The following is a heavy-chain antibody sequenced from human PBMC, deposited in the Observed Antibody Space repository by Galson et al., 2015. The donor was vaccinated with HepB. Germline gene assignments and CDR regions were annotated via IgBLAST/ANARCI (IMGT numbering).Heavy chain of an antibody. Sequence: SLRLSCAASGFTFKTHSMNWVRQAPGKGLEWDSYISSSSSAIYYADSVKGRFTIFRDNAKNSLYLQMNSLRTADTAVYYCARDLPWSFRGSGMDVWGQGPMVTVSS. J-gene: IGHJ6*02. V-gene: IGHV3-48*04. D-gene: IGHD2-21*01. CDR2: ISSSSSAI. CDR1: GFTFKTHS. CDR3: ARDLPWSFRGSGMDV.